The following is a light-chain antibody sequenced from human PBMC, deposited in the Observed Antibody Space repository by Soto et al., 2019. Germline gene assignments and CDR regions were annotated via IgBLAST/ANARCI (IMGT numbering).Light chain of an antibody. Sequence: DIVMTQSPDSLAVSLGERATINCKSSQSVLYSSNNKNYLAWYQQKPGQPPKLLIYWASTRESGVPDRFSGSGSGTDFTLTISSLQAEDVAVYYCQQYYSTPRTFAQGTKLAIK. CDR3: QQYYSTPRT. V-gene: IGKV4-1*01. CDR2: WAS. CDR1: QSVLYSSNNKNY. J-gene: IGKJ2*02.